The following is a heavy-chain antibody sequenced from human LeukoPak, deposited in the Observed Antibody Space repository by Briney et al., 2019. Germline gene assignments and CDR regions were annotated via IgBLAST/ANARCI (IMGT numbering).Heavy chain of an antibody. CDR3: ATQTSSEAFEI. J-gene: IGHJ3*02. D-gene: IGHD2-2*01. CDR1: GFTFSTYW. V-gene: IGHV3-7*05. CDR2: INPDGSDK. Sequence: GGSLRLSCAASGFTFSTYWMSWVRQAPGKGLDWVANINPDGSDKKFVDSVKGRFAISRDNAKNSLYLQMNSLRVEDTAVYYCATQTSSEAFEIWGQGTMVTVSS.